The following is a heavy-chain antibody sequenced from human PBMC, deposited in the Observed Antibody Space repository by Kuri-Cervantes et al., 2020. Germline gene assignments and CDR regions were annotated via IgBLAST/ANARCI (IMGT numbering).Heavy chain of an antibody. CDR3: AKPSAGFGELLYYYYGMDV. CDR2: TSYDGSNQ. J-gene: IGHJ6*02. V-gene: IGHV3-30*18. Sequence: GESLKISCAASGFIFSNYGMHWVRQAPGKGLEWVAVTSYDGSNQYYADSVKGRFTISRDNSKNTLYLQMNSLRAEDTAVYYCAKPSAGFGELLYYYYGMDVWGQGTTVTVSS. CDR1: GFIFSNYG. D-gene: IGHD3-10*01.